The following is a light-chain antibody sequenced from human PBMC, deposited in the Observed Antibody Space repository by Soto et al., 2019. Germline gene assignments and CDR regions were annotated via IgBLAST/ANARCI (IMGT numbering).Light chain of an antibody. V-gene: IGKV1-13*02. CDR2: DAS. CDR3: QQFNSYPPFT. CDR1: QGISSA. Sequence: AIQLTQSPSSLSASVGDRVTITCRASQGISSALAWYQQKPGKAPKLLIYDASSLECGVPSRFSGSGSGTDFTLTISSLQPEDFATYYCQQFNSYPPFTFGPGTKVDIK. J-gene: IGKJ3*01.